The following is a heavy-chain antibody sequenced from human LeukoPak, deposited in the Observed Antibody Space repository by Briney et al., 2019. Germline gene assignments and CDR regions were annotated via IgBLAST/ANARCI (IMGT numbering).Heavy chain of an antibody. V-gene: IGHV4-34*01. CDR1: GGSFSGYY. CDR2: INHSGST. J-gene: IGHJ4*02. CDR3: ARRRRCYDSSGYYGDRFDY. D-gene: IGHD3-22*01. Sequence: SETLSLTCAVYGGSFSGYYWSWIRQPPGKGLEWIGEINHSGSTNYNPSLKSRVTISVDTSKNQFSLKLSSVTAADTAVYYCARRRRCYDSSGYYGDRFDYWGPGTLVTVSS.